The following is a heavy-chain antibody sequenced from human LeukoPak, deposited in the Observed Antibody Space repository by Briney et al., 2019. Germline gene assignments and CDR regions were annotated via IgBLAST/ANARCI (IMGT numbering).Heavy chain of an antibody. CDR3: ASSSSYWYFDL. Sequence: SETLSLTCAVYGGSFSGYYWSWIRQPAGKGLEWIGRIYTSGSTNYNPSLKSRVTMSVDTSKNQFSLKLSSVTAADTAVYYCASSSSYWYFDLWGRGTLVTVSS. CDR1: GGSFSGYY. D-gene: IGHD6-19*01. V-gene: IGHV4-59*10. J-gene: IGHJ2*01. CDR2: IYTSGST.